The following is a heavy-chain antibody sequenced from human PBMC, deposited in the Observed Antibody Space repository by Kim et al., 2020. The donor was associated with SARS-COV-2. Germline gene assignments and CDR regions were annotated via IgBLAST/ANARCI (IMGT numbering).Heavy chain of an antibody. Sequence: LKSRVTMSVDTSKNQFSLKLSSVTAADTAVYYCARGRGYSSSWWRNWFDPWGQGTLVTVSS. D-gene: IGHD6-13*01. V-gene: IGHV4-34*01. J-gene: IGHJ5*02. CDR3: ARGRGYSSSWWRNWFDP.